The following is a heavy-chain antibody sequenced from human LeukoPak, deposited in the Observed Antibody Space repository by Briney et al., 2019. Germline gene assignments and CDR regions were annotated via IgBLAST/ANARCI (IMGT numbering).Heavy chain of an antibody. CDR3: TREWQQLLSAFDI. D-gene: IGHD6-13*01. Sequence: GGSLRLSCTASGFTFGDYAMSWFRQAPGKGLEWVGFIRSKAYGGTTEYAASVKGRFTISRDDSKSIAYLQMNSLKTEDTAVYYCTREWQQLLSAFDIWGQGTMVTVSS. J-gene: IGHJ3*02. V-gene: IGHV3-49*03. CDR1: GFTFGDYA. CDR2: IRSKAYGGTT.